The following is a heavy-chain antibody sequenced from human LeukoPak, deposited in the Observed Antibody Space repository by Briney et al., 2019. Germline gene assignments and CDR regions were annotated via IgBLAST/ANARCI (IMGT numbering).Heavy chain of an antibody. CDR3: ARAPGGWYSRNWFDP. V-gene: IGHV5-51*01. D-gene: IGHD6-19*01. J-gene: IGHJ5*02. CDR1: GYGFTSYW. Sequence: GESLKISCKGSGYGFTSYWIGWVRQMPGKGLEWMGIIYPGDSDTRYSPSFQGQVTISADKSTSTAYLQWSSLKASDTAIYYCARAPGGWYSRNWFDPWGQGTLVTVSS. CDR2: IYPGDSDT.